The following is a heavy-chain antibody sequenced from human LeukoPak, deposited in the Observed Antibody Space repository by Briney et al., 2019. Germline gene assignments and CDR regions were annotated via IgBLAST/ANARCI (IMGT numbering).Heavy chain of an antibody. J-gene: IGHJ4*02. V-gene: IGHV1-58*01. CDR1: GFTFTSSA. Sequence: SVKVSCKASGFTFTSSAVQWVRQARGQRLEWIGWIVVGSGNTNYAQKFQERVTITRDMSTSTAYMELSRLRSDDTAVYYCARVSYDFWSGYYPSYFDYWGQGTLVTVSS. CDR3: ARVSYDFWSGYYPSYFDY. D-gene: IGHD3-3*01. CDR2: IVVGSGNT.